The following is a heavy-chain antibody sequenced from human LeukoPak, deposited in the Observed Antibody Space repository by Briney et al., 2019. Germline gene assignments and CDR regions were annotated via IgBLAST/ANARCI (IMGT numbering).Heavy chain of an antibody. Sequence: GASVKVSCKSSGYTFTGYYIHWVRQAPGQGLEWMGWINPDSGGTNYAQKFQGRVTMTRDTSISTVYMEVTRLKFDDTAIYYCARDRSRGSGQFDPWGQGTLVTVSS. CDR3: ARDRSRGSGQFDP. V-gene: IGHV1-2*02. D-gene: IGHD3-10*01. CDR1: GYTFTGYY. CDR2: INPDSGGT. J-gene: IGHJ5*02.